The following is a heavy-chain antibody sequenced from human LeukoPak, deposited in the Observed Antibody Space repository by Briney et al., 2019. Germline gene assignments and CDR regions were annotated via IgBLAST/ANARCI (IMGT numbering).Heavy chain of an antibody. J-gene: IGHJ4*02. V-gene: IGHV3-48*03. CDR3: ARGYSYVDY. Sequence: GGSLGLSCAASGFTFSSYEMNWVRQAPGKGLEWVSYISSSGSTIYYADSVKGRFTISRDNAKNSLYLQMNSLRAEDTAVYYCARGYSYVDYWGQGTLVTVSS. D-gene: IGHD5-18*01. CDR2: ISSSGSTI. CDR1: GFTFSSYE.